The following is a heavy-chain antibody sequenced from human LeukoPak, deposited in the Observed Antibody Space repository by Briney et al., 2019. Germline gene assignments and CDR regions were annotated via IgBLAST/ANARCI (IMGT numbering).Heavy chain of an antibody. V-gene: IGHV4-59*12. D-gene: IGHD2-21*02. CDR3: VGDGIVVVTANWFDP. J-gene: IGHJ5*02. Sequence: SDTLSLTCTVSGGSISSYYWSWLRQPPGQGLEWMGYIYYSGSTNYNPPLKSRVTIPVDRPKNHSSLKVSSVTARDTAVHDLVGDGIVVVTANWFDPWGKGTLVTVSS. CDR1: GGSISSYY. CDR2: IYYSGST.